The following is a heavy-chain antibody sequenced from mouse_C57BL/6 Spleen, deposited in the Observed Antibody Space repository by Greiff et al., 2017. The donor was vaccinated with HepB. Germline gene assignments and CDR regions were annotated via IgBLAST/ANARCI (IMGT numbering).Heavy chain of an antibody. Sequence: EVQLQQSGPGLVKPSQTVFLTCTVTGISITTGNYRWSWIRQFPGNKLEWIGYIYYSGTITYNPSLTSRTTITRDTPKNQFFLEMNSLTAEDTATYYCARDSSGPYYAMDYWGQGTSVTVSS. CDR3: ARDSSGPYYAMDY. CDR1: GISITTGNYR. J-gene: IGHJ4*01. D-gene: IGHD3-2*02. CDR2: IYYSGTI. V-gene: IGHV3-5*01.